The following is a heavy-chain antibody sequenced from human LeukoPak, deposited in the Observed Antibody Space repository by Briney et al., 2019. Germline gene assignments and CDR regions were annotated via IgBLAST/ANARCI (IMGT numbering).Heavy chain of an antibody. CDR3: ARGSGLAAAEYFDY. V-gene: IGHV4-34*01. D-gene: IGHD6-13*01. CDR2: INHSGST. Sequence: XETLSLTCAVYGGSFSGYYWSWIRQPPGKGLEWIGEINHSGSTNYNPSLKSRVTISVDTSKNQFSLKLSSVTAADTAVYYCARGSGLAAAEYFDYWGQGTLVTVSS. CDR1: GGSFSGYY. J-gene: IGHJ4*02.